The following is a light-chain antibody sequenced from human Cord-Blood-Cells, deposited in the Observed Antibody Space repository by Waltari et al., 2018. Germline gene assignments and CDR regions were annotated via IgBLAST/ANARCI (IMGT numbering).Light chain of an antibody. J-gene: IGLJ2*01. V-gene: IGLV3-27*01. CDR1: VLAKKY. Sequence: SYELTQPSSVSVSPGQTARITCSGDVLAKKYARWFQQKPGQAPVLVIYKDSERPSGLPERFSGSSSGTTVTLTISGAQVEDEADYYCYSAADNNLVVFGGGTKLTVL. CDR3: YSAADNNLVV. CDR2: KDS.